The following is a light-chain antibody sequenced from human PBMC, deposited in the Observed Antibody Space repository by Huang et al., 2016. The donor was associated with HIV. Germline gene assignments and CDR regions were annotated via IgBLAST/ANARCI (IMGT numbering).Light chain of an antibody. CDR2: GAS. J-gene: IGKJ1*01. CDR3: QQSDNIPPT. V-gene: IGKV1-39*01. Sequence: DIQMTQSPSSLSASVGDRVTITCRASQNINSYLNWYQKKPGKAPKVLIYGASILQSGVPARCSGSGSGTDFTLTISSLQPDDFATYYCQQSDNIPPTFGQGTRV. CDR1: QNINSY.